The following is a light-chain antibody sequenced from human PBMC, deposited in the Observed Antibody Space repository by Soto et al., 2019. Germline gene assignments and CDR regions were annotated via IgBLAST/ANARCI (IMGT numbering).Light chain of an antibody. CDR1: QSVSSN. CDR2: GAS. V-gene: IGKV3-15*01. CDR3: QQYNGT. Sequence: EIVMTQSPATLSVSPGERATLSCRASQSVSSNLAWYQQKPGQAPRLLMYGASTRASGIPARFSGSGSGTEFTLTIRSLQPDDFATYYCQQYNGTFGQGTKVDIK. J-gene: IGKJ1*01.